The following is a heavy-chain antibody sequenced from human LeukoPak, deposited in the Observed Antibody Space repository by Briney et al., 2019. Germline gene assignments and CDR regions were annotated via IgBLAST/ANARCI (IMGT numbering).Heavy chain of an antibody. CDR1: GGSFSGYY. J-gene: IGHJ5*02. CDR2: INHSGST. Sequence: SETLSLTCAVYGGSFSGYYWSWIRQPPGKGLEWIGEINHSGSTNYNPSLKSRVTISEDTPKNQFSLKLRSVTAADTAVYYCARMITRVNWFDPWGQGTLVTVSS. D-gene: IGHD3-16*01. V-gene: IGHV4-34*01. CDR3: ARMITRVNWFDP.